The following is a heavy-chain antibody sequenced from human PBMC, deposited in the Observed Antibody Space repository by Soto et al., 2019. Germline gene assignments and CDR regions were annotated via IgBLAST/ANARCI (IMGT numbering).Heavy chain of an antibody. CDR3: STPSYSDHNSGYHDS. D-gene: IGHD5-12*01. J-gene: IGHJ4*02. CDR1: GGRITRRNDY. CDR2: IHHTGAT. Sequence: PXASLSLPCTVGGGRITRRNDYGGWVRKPPGKGLEWVASIHHTGATYYNPSLRSRIKMSIDTSKNRFSLSLTSVTAADTATYFCSTPSYSDHNSGYHDSCGQRTLVTVSS. V-gene: IGHV4-39*01.